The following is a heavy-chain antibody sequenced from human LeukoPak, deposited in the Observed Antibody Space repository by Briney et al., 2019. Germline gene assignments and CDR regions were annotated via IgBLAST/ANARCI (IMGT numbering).Heavy chain of an antibody. D-gene: IGHD3-9*01. V-gene: IGHV1-18*01. CDR2: ISAYNGNT. CDR3: ARVLRRDILTGYYPRYYYYGMDV. Sequence: GASVKVSCKASGYTFTSYGISWVRQAPGQGLEWMGWISAYNGNTNYAQKLQGRVTMTTDTYTSTASMELRSRRSADTAVYYCARVLRRDILTGYYPRYYYYGMDVWGQGTTVAVSS. J-gene: IGHJ6*02. CDR1: GYTFTSYG.